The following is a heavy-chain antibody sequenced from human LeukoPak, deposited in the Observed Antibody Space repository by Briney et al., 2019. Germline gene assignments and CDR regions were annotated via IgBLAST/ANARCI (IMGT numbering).Heavy chain of an antibody. V-gene: IGHV1-2*02. Sequence: ASVKVSCKTSGYTFTDYYMHWVRQAPGQGLEWMAWINPNSGGTYYAQNFHDRITLTRDTSISTAYMKLSRLRSDDTAIYYCARANALYCSSTSCLFDYWGQGTLVTVSS. D-gene: IGHD2-2*01. CDR1: GYTFTDYY. CDR2: INPNSGGT. CDR3: ARANALYCSSTSCLFDY. J-gene: IGHJ4*02.